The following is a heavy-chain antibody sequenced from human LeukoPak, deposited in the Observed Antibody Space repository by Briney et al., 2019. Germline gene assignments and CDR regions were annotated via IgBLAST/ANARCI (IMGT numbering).Heavy chain of an antibody. V-gene: IGHV1-2*02. CDR2: INPNSGGT. CDR3: ARDRRVLRFLEWLLDY. D-gene: IGHD3-3*01. J-gene: IGHJ4*02. Sequence: ASVKVSCKASGYTFTGYYMHWVRQAPGQGLEWMGWINPNSGGTSYAQKFQGRVTMTRDTSISTAYMELSRLRSDDTAVYYCARDRRVLRFLEWLLDYWGQGTLVTVSS. CDR1: GYTFTGYY.